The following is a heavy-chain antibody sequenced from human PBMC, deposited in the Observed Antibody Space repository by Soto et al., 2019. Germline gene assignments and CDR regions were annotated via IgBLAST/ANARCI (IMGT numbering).Heavy chain of an antibody. CDR2: IDDGGNT. D-gene: IGHD6-13*01. V-gene: IGHV4-30-2*01. J-gene: IGHJ4*02. CDR3: AGGQGASAGHSNVDY. Sequence: QLQLQESGSGLVKPSQTLSLTCAVSGGSISGTTYSWRWIRQPPGKGLEGIGYIDDGGNTSYNTSLKSQFSISVDRSKNQFSLKLSSVTAADTAVYYCAGGQGASAGHSNVDYWGQGALVTVSS. CDR1: GGSISGTTYS.